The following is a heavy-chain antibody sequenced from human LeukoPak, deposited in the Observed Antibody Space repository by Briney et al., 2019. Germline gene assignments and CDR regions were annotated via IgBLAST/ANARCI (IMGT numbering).Heavy chain of an antibody. V-gene: IGHV5-51*01. Sequence: GESLKISGKCFGSSFTNYWIGWVRQLPGKGLGWLGIIYPGDSDTRYSPSIQGQVTISADKSTSTAYLQWNSLKASDTAMYYCARRGPAADWFDPWGQGTLVTVSS. CDR3: ARRGPAADWFDP. CDR2: IYPGDSDT. CDR1: GSSFTNYW. D-gene: IGHD6-13*01. J-gene: IGHJ5*02.